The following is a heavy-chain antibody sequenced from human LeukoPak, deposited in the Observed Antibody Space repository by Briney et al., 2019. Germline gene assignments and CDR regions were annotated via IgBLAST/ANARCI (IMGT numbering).Heavy chain of an antibody. CDR3: ARGGFYGEVPNYYYYYGMDA. D-gene: IGHD4-17*01. J-gene: IGHJ6*02. CDR2: INPNSGGT. V-gene: IGHV1-2*02. Sequence: ASVKVSCKASGYTFTGYYMHWVRQAPGQGLEWMGWINPNSGGTNYAQKFQGRVTMTRDTSISTAYMELSRLRSDDTAVYYCARGGFYGEVPNYYYYYGMDAWGQGTTVTVSS. CDR1: GYTFTGYY.